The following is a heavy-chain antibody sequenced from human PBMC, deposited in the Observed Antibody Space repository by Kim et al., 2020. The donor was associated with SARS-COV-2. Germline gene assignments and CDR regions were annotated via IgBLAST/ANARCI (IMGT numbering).Heavy chain of an antibody. D-gene: IGHD3-16*01. V-gene: IGHV4-30-2*01. CDR3: ARDRTTMGGGFDY. J-gene: IGHJ4*02. CDR2: IYHSGST. CDR1: GGSISSGGYS. Sequence: SETLSLTCAVSGGSISSGGYSWSWIRQPPGKGLEWIGYIYHSGSTYYNPSLKSRVTISVDRSKNQFSLKLSSVTAADTAVYYCARDRTTMGGGFDYWGQGTLVTVSS.